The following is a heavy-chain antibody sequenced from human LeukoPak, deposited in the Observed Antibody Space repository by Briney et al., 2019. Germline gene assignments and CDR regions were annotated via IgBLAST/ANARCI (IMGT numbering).Heavy chain of an antibody. V-gene: IGHV4-39*07. J-gene: IGHJ5*02. Sequence: PSETLSLTCTVSGPSISSSIYHWAWLRQPPGKGREWIVTAYYTGGTYYNPSLNHRVTISVDTSKNQFSLKLTSVTAADTAVYFCARVRHYSNWGTQWFDPWGQGTLVTVSS. D-gene: IGHD7-27*01. CDR3: ARVRHYSNWGTQWFDP. CDR2: AYYTGGT. CDR1: GPSISSSIYH.